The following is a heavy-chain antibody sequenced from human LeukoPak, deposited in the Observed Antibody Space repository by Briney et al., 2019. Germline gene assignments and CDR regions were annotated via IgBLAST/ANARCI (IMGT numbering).Heavy chain of an antibody. CDR2: IRGSGVTT. D-gene: IGHD2-2*01. CDR3: SKWKAIVLVPAARSPIDY. J-gene: IGHJ4*02. CDR1: GFTFSNYG. Sequence: GGSLRLSCAASGFTFSNYGMSWVRQAPGKGLEWVSAIRGSGVTTYYADSVKGRFTISRDNSKHTLYLQMNSLRAEDTAVYYCSKWKAIVLVPAARSPIDYWGQGTLVTVSS. V-gene: IGHV3-23*01.